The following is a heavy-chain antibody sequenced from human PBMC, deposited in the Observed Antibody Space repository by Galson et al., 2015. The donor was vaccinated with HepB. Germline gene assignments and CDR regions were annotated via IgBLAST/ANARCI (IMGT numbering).Heavy chain of an antibody. CDR1: GFTFSGYN. CDR3: ARDLDGSGSSLYYYYAMDV. CDR2: ISSSSSII. J-gene: IGHJ6*02. Sequence: SLRLSCAASGFTFSGYNINWVRQAPGKGLEWVSYISSSSSIIYYADSVKGRFSISRDNAKNSLYLQMNSLRAEDTAVYYCARDLDGSGSSLYYYYAMDVWGQGTAVTVSS. D-gene: IGHD3-10*01. V-gene: IGHV3-48*01.